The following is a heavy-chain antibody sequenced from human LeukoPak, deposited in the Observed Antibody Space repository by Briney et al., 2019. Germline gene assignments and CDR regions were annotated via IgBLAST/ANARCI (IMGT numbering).Heavy chain of an antibody. D-gene: IGHD3-22*01. J-gene: IGHJ4*02. Sequence: SGPALVKPTQTLTLTCTFSGFSLSTSGMCVSWIRQSPGKALEWLAHVDWDDDKYYSTSLKTRLTISKDTSKNQVVLTLTNMDPVDTATYYCARSYDSSGYYPPPAFDYWGQGTLVTVSS. CDR1: GFSLSTSGMC. CDR3: ARSYDSSGYYPPPAFDY. V-gene: IGHV2-70*01. CDR2: VDWDDDK.